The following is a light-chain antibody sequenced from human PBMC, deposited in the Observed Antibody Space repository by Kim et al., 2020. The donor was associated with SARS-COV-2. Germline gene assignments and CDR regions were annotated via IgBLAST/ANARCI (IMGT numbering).Light chain of an antibody. CDR2: AAS. J-gene: IGKJ1*01. CDR3: QKYNGAPWT. CDR1: QGISKD. Sequence: SASVGDRVTSTCRASQGISKDLAWYQQKPGNAPKLLIFAASALQSGVPTRFSGSGSGTDFTLTISSLQPEDVATYYCQKYNGAPWTFGQGTKVEI. V-gene: IGKV1-27*01.